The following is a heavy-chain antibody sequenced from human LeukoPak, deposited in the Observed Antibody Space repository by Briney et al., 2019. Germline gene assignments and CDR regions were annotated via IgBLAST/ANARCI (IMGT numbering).Heavy chain of an antibody. CDR2: IWFDGSNK. CDR1: GFTFSNYD. CDR3: ARGLYYYDSSGYYYLGY. V-gene: IGHV3-33*01. D-gene: IGHD3-22*01. J-gene: IGHJ4*02. Sequence: GGSLRLSCAASGFTFSNYDMHWVRQAPGKGLEWVAVIWFDGSNKFYADSVKGRFTISRDNSKNTLYLQMNSLRAEDTALYYCARGLYYYDSSGYYYLGYWGQGTLVTVSS.